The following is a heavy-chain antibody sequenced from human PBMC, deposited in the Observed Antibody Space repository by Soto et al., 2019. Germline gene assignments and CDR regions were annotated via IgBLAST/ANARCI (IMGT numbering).Heavy chain of an antibody. CDR3: AKFPRGNYEPS. J-gene: IGHJ5*02. V-gene: IGHV3-30*18. Sequence: APRIPWVGSGFTFKNYCTHWVRQAPGKGLEWVSVLSYDGSEKDYAASVRGRFTISRDNSKNTLYLQMNSLRTEDTAIYYCAKFPRGNYEPSWGQGTLVTVSS. CDR1: GFTFKNYC. D-gene: IGHD3-3*01. CDR2: LSYDGSEK.